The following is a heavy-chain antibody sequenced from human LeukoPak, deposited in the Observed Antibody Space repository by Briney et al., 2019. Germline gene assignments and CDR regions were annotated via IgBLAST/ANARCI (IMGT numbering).Heavy chain of an antibody. CDR1: GFTFSSYG. V-gene: IGHV3-30*03. CDR2: ISYDGSNK. CDR3: ARLSNYGSGSYYRKGYYYGMDV. J-gene: IGHJ6*02. D-gene: IGHD3-10*01. Sequence: GGSLRLSCAASGFTFSSYGMHWVRQAPGKGLEWVAVISYDGSNKYYADSVKGRFTISRDNSKNTLYLQMNSLRAEDTAVYYCARLSNYGSGSYYRKGYYYGMDVWGQGTTVTVSS.